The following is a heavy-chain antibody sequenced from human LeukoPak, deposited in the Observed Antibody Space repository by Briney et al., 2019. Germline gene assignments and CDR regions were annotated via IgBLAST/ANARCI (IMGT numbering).Heavy chain of an antibody. CDR1: GDSVSSNSAA. D-gene: IGHD3-9*01. V-gene: IGHV6-1*01. Sequence: SQTLSLTCAISGDSVSSNSAAWNWIRQSPSRGLEWLGRTYYRSKWYNDYAVSVKSRITINPDTSKNQFSLQPNSVTPEDTAVYYCARQTISNTPGEFDPWGQGTLVTVSS. J-gene: IGHJ5*02. CDR2: TYYRSKWYN. CDR3: ARQTISNTPGEFDP.